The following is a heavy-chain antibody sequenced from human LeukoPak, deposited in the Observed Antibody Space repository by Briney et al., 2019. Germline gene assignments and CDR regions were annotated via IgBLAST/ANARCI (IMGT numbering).Heavy chain of an antibody. J-gene: IGHJ4*02. CDR2: ISAYNGNT. D-gene: IGHD1-26*01. CDR1: GGTFSSYA. V-gene: IGHV1-18*01. Sequence: ASVKVSCKASGGTFSSYAISWVRQAPGQGLEWMGWISAYNGNTNYAQKFQGRVTMTRDTSISTAYMELSRLRSDDTAVYYCARGVGATTIDYWGQGTLVTVSS. CDR3: ARGVGATTIDY.